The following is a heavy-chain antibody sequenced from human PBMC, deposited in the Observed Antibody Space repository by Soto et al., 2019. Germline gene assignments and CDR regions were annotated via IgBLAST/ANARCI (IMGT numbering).Heavy chain of an antibody. CDR3: ARIPRYSFPTSDDLDS. Sequence: ASVKVSCKASGGTFYTYTFSWVRQAPGQGLEWMGSITPIYPTTNYAEKFQGRLTATADGSTNTAYMELNSLTSDDTAVYYCARIPRYSFPTSDDLDSWGQGTLVTVSS. CDR1: GGTFYTYT. V-gene: IGHV1-69*13. D-gene: IGHD5-18*01. CDR2: ITPIYPTT. J-gene: IGHJ4*02.